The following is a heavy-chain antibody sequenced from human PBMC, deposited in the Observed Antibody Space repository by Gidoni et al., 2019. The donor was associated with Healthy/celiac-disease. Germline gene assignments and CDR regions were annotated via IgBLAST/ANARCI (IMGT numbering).Heavy chain of an antibody. Sequence: DVQLVESGGSLLKPGWSLRLSCQASVFTFSTYSMNSVRQAPGTGLEWVSSISSSSSYIYSADSVKGRFTISRDNAKNSLYLQMHSLRAEATAVYYCARDSVMGTWGQGTLVTVSS. D-gene: IGHD2-21*01. CDR1: VFTFSTYS. CDR3: ARDSVMGT. J-gene: IGHJ5*02. V-gene: IGHV3-21*01. CDR2: ISSSSSYI.